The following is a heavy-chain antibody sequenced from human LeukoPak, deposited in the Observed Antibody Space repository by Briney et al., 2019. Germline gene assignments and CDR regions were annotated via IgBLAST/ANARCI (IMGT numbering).Heavy chain of an antibody. Sequence: GGSLRLSCAASGFTHSTYYMNWVRQAPGKGLEWVSIVYSGGSTYYADSVKGRFTISRDTSKNTLSLQMNRLRAEDTAVYFCARVGDHFHWNLDLWGRGTLVTVSS. CDR1: GFTHSTYY. V-gene: IGHV3-53*01. J-gene: IGHJ2*01. CDR2: VYSGGST. D-gene: IGHD3-3*02. CDR3: ARVGDHFHWNLDL.